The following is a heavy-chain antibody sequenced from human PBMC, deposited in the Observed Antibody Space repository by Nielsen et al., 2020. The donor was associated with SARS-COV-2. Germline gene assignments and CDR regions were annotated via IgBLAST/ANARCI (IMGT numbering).Heavy chain of an antibody. CDR2: INSDGSST. CDR1: GFTFSSYW. CDR3: ARGRLIVGATSDDAFDI. D-gene: IGHD1-26*01. J-gene: IGHJ3*02. Sequence: LSLTCAASGFTFSSYWMHWVRQAPGKGLVWVSRINSDGSSTSYADSVKGRFTISRDNAKNTLYLQMNSLRAEDTAVYYCARGRLIVGATSDDAFDIWGQGTMVTVSS. V-gene: IGHV3-74*01.